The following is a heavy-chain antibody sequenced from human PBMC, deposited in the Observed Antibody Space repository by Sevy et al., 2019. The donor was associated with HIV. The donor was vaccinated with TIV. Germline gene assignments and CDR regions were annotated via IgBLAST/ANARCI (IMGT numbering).Heavy chain of an antibody. V-gene: IGHV3-23*01. CDR2: LSFGCGRI. J-gene: IGHJ4*02. CDR3: AREGGTKPHDY. CDR1: GFNFNIYS. Sequence: GESLKISCVASGFNFNIYSMSWVRQAPGKRLEWVSTLSFGCGRINHADSVQGRFTMSRDDYKKTVYLEMNSLRPEDTAVYYCAREGGTKPHDYWGQGTLVTVSS. D-gene: IGHD2-8*01.